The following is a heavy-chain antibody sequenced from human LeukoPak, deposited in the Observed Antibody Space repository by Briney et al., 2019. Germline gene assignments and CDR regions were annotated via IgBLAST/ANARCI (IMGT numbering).Heavy chain of an antibody. Sequence: GGSLRLSCAASGFTFSRYWMSWVRQAPGKGLERVANMNQDGSEKYYVDSVKGRFTISRDNAKNSLYLQMNSLRAEDTALYYCAKDREWELRVIDYWGQGTLVTVSS. D-gene: IGHD1-26*01. J-gene: IGHJ4*02. CDR2: MNQDGSEK. CDR3: AKDREWELRVIDY. V-gene: IGHV3-7*03. CDR1: GFTFSRYW.